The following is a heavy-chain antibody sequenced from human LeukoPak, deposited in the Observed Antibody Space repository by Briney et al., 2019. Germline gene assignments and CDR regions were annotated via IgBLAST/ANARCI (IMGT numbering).Heavy chain of an antibody. D-gene: IGHD6-19*01. Sequence: KPGGSLRLSCAASGFTFSSYWMHWVRQAPGKGLVWVSRINSDGSSTSYADSVKGRFTISRDNAKNSLYLQMNSLRAEDTAVYYCARVGSSGWYFDYWGQGTLVTVSS. V-gene: IGHV3-74*01. J-gene: IGHJ4*02. CDR3: ARVGSSGWYFDY. CDR1: GFTFSSYW. CDR2: INSDGSST.